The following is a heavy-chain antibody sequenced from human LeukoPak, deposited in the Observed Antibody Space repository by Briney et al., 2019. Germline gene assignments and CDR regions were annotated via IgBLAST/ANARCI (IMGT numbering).Heavy chain of an antibody. CDR2: INPNSGGT. CDR3: ARVAGYYYDRAFDM. V-gene: IGHV1-2*02. Sequence: VSVRVSCKASGYTFTAYYIHWVRQAPGQGLEWMGWINPNSGGTNYAQKFQGRVAMTRDPSISTAYMELSRLRSNDTAVYYCARVAGYYYDRAFDMWGQGTMVTVSS. D-gene: IGHD3-22*01. J-gene: IGHJ3*02. CDR1: GYTFTAYY.